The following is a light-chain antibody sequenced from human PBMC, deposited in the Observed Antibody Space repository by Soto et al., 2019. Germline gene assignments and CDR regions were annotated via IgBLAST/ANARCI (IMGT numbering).Light chain of an antibody. CDR3: MQSIQLPRT. CDR2: EVS. CDR1: QSVLYSSNNKNY. J-gene: IGKJ1*01. Sequence: DIVMTQSPDSLAVSLGERATINCKSSQSVLYSSNNKNYLYWYLQKPGQPPQLLIYEVSNRFSGVPDRFSGSGSGTDFTLKISRVEAEDVGVYYCMQSIQLPRTFGQGTKVDIK. V-gene: IGKV2D-29*01.